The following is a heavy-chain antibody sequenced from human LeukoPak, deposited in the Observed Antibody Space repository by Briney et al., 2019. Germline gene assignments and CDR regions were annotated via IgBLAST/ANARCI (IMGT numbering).Heavy chain of an antibody. D-gene: IGHD5-18*01. CDR1: GDTFTGYY. V-gene: IGHV1-2*02. Sequence: ASVKVSCKASGDTFTGYYMYWVRQAPGQGLEWMGWINPHSGGTNYAQKFQGRVTMTRDTSISTTYMEVSRLRSDDTAVYYCARTPFGYTYGYFDNWGQGTLVTVSS. J-gene: IGHJ4*02. CDR2: INPHSGGT. CDR3: ARTPFGYTYGYFDN.